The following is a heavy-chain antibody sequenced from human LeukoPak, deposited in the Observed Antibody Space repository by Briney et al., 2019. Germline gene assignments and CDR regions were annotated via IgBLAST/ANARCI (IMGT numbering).Heavy chain of an antibody. CDR3: ARGYGDPKENYYYMDV. CDR1: GYTFTGYY. CDR2: INPNSGGT. D-gene: IGHD4-17*01. Sequence: ASVKVSCKASGYTFTGYYMHWVRQAPGQGLEWMGWINPNSGGTNYAQKFQGRVTMTRDTSISTAYMELSRLRSDDTAVYYCARGYGDPKENYYYMDVWGKGTTVTISS. J-gene: IGHJ6*03. V-gene: IGHV1-2*02.